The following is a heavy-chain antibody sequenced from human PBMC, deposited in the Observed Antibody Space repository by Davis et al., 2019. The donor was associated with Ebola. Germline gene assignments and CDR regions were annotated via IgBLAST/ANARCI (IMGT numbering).Heavy chain of an antibody. CDR3: TSSGSSFDY. J-gene: IGHJ4*02. D-gene: IGHD3-10*01. CDR2: IRSKANSYAT. Sequence: PGGSLRLSCAASGFTFSGSAMHWVGQASGKGLEWVGRIRSKANSYATAYAASVKGRFTISRDDSKNTAYLQMNSLKTEDTAVYYCTSSGSSFDYWGQGTLVTVSS. V-gene: IGHV3-73*01. CDR1: GFTFSGSA.